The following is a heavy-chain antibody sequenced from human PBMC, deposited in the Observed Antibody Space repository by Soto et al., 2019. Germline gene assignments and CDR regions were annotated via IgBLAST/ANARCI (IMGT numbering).Heavy chain of an antibody. J-gene: IGHJ5*02. D-gene: IGHD3-10*01. CDR2: VSGSGGDT. CDR3: AKDVAIRGDGQPYNSYDP. CDR1: GFTFSTYG. Sequence: EVQLSESGGGLVQPGGSLRLSCAASGFTFSTYGMSWVRQAPGKGLEWVSVVSGSGGDTFYADSVKGRFSISRDNSRNTLYLPVNSLRAEDTAIYYCAKDVAIRGDGQPYNSYDPWGQGTLVTVSS. V-gene: IGHV3-23*01.